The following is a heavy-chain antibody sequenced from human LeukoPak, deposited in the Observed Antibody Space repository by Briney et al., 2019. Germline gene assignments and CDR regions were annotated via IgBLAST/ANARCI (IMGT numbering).Heavy chain of an antibody. Sequence: GASVKVSCKASGYTFTVNYIHWVRQAPGQGLEWMGWINPNSGGTNYAQKFQGRVTLTRDTSISTAHMELSSLSSDDTDVYYCARGGTVVAGLDYWGQGTLVPVSS. CDR2: INPNSGGT. CDR1: GYTFTVNY. CDR3: ARGGTVVAGLDY. J-gene: IGHJ4*02. D-gene: IGHD6-19*01. V-gene: IGHV1-2*02.